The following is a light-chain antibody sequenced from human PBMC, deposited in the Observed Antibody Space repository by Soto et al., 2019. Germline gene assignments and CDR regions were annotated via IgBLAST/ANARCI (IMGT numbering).Light chain of an antibody. CDR2: HAS. CDR1: QSVRSH. V-gene: IGKV3-15*01. Sequence: EIMMTQSPATLSVSPGEGATLSCRASQSVRSHLAWYQQKPGQSPRLLIYHASTRATGVPARFSGSGSETEFTLILSSLQSEDFGVYYCQHYDSWPLAFGPGTTVDI. J-gene: IGKJ3*01. CDR3: QHYDSWPLA.